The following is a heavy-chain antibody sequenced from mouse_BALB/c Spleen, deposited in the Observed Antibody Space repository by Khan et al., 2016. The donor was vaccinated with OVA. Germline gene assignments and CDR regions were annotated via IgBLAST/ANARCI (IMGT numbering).Heavy chain of an antibody. Sequence: VQLKESGPELMKPGASVKISCKASGYSFTSYYIHWVIQSHGKSLEWIGYIYPFSGDTTYNQKFKGRATLTVDKSSSTAYIHLSNLTSEDSAVYYCTRHGYVAWFTYWGQGTLVTVSA. CDR2: IYPFSGDT. D-gene: IGHD2-2*01. CDR1: GYSFTSYY. J-gene: IGHJ3*01. V-gene: IGHV1-31*01. CDR3: TRHGYVAWFTY.